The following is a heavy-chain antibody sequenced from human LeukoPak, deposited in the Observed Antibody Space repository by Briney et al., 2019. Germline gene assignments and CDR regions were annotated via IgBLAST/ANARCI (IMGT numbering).Heavy chain of an antibody. CDR1: GFTFSSYA. J-gene: IGHJ4*02. D-gene: IGHD3-10*01. Sequence: GRSLRLSCAASGFTFSSYAMHWVRQAPGKGLEWVAVISCDGSNKYYADSVKGRFTISRDNSKNTLYLQMNSLRAEDTAVYYCAKVPNGYWGQGTLVTVSS. CDR2: ISCDGSNK. V-gene: IGHV3-30*04. CDR3: AKVPNGY.